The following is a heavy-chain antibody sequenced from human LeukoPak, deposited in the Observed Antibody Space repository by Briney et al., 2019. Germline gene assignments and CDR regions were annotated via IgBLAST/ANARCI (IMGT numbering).Heavy chain of an antibody. D-gene: IGHD3-3*01. Sequence: GESLKISCQGSGYSFTSYWIGWVRQMLGKGLEWMGIIYPGDSDTRYSPSFQGQVTISADKSISTAYLQWSSLKASDTAMYYCARPLVDYDFWSGYLTDAFGIWGQGTMVTVSS. CDR2: IYPGDSDT. V-gene: IGHV5-51*01. J-gene: IGHJ3*02. CDR1: GYSFTSYW. CDR3: ARPLVDYDFWSGYLTDAFGI.